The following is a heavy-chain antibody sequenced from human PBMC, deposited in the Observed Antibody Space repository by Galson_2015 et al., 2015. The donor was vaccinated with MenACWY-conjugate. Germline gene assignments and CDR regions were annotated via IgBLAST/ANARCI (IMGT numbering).Heavy chain of an antibody. CDR2: ISSSSSTI. Sequence: SLRLSCAASGFTFSTYSMNWVRQAPGKGLEWVSYISSSSSTIYYADSVKGRFTISRDNAKNSLYLQMNTLRDEVTAVYYCARVPGYSYGYYDWWGQGTLVTVSS. D-gene: IGHD5-18*01. CDR1: GFTFSTYS. V-gene: IGHV3-48*02. CDR3: ARVPGYSYGYYDW. J-gene: IGHJ4*02.